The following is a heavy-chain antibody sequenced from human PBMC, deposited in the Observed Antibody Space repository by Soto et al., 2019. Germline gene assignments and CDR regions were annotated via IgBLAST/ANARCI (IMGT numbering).Heavy chain of an antibody. CDR3: AKVGWDFLPPHYYYYYMDV. CDR2: ISSSSSTI. D-gene: IGHD1-26*01. CDR1: GFTFSSFS. Sequence: HPGGSLRLSCAASGFTFSSFSMNWVRQAPGKGLEWVSYISSSSSTIYYADSVKGRFTISRDNAKNSLYLQMNSLRAEDTAVYYCAKVGWDFLPPHYYYYYMDVWGKGTTVTVSS. J-gene: IGHJ6*03. V-gene: IGHV3-48*01.